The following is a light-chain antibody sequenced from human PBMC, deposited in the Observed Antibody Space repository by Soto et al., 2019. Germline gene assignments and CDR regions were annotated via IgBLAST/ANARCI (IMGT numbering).Light chain of an antibody. CDR1: SSNIGNNY. CDR3: GTWDDSLSAVL. V-gene: IGLV1-51*01. Sequence: QSVLTQPPSVSAAPGQKVTISCSGSSSNIGNNYVFWYQQLPGTAPKLLIYDSNERPSGIPDRFSGSKSGTSATLGITGLQTGDEADYYCGTWDDSLSAVLFGGGTKRTVL. CDR2: DSN. J-gene: IGLJ2*01.